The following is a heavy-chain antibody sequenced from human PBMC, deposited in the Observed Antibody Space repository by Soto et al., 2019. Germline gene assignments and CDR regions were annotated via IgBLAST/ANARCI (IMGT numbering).Heavy chain of an antibody. V-gene: IGHV3-21*01. D-gene: IGHD6-19*01. CDR3: ARDRGSSGGTGYYYYYGMDV. J-gene: IGHJ6*02. CDR2: ISSSSSYI. Sequence: VQLVESGGCLVKPGGALRLSCAASGFTFSSYSMNWVRQAPGKGLEWVSAISSSSSYIYYADSVKGRFTISRDNAKNSLYLQMNSLRAEDTAVYYCARDRGSSGGTGYYYYYGMDVWGQGTTVTVSS. CDR1: GFTFSSYS.